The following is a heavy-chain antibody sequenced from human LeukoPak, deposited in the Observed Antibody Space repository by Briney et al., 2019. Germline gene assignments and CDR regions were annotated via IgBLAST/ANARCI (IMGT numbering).Heavy chain of an antibody. CDR3: ARGGGTTVTTSDY. CDR2: ISSSSSYI. J-gene: IGHJ4*02. CDR1: GFTFSSYS. Sequence: GGSLRLSCAASGFTFSSYSMNWVRQAPGKGLEWVSSISSSSSYIYYADSVKGRFTISRDNAKNSLYLQMNSLRAEDTAVYYCARGGGTTVTTSDYWGQGTLVTVSS. V-gene: IGHV3-21*01. D-gene: IGHD4-11*01.